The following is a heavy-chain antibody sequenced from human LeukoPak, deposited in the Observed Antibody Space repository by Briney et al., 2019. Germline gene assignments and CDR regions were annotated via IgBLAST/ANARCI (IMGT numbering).Heavy chain of an antibody. CDR2: IRYDGSNK. J-gene: IGHJ4*02. D-gene: IGHD3-3*01. CDR3: AKVYDFWSGYYLDY. CDR1: GFTFNNYW. Sequence: GGSLRLSCAASGFTFNNYWMSWVRQAPGKGLEWVAFIRYDGSNKYYADSVKGRFTISRDNSKNTLYLQMNSLRAEDTAVYYCAKVYDFWSGYYLDYWGQGTLVTVSS. V-gene: IGHV3-30*02.